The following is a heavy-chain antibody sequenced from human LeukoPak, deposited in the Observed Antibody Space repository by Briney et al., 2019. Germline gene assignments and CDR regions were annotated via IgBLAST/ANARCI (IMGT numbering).Heavy chain of an antibody. CDR3: ARDLSPQKYYDFWSGYYPLYYYGMDV. D-gene: IGHD3-3*01. Sequence: PGGSLRLSCAASGFTFSSYWMSWVRQAPGKGLEWVANIKQDGSEKYYVGSVKGRFTISRDNAKNSLYLQMNSLRAEDTAVYYCARDLSPQKYYDFWSGYYPLYYYGMDVWGQGTTVTVSS. V-gene: IGHV3-7*03. CDR2: IKQDGSEK. CDR1: GFTFSSYW. J-gene: IGHJ6*02.